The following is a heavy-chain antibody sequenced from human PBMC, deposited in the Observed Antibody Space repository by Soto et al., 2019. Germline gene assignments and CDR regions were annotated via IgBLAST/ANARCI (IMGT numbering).Heavy chain of an antibody. V-gene: IGHV3-9*01. Sequence: EVQLVESGGGLVQPGGSLRLSCAASGFSFDDYAMHWVRQAPGKGLEWVSGINWNSLKLGYADSVKGRFTISRDNAKNSLYLQMNSLRPEDTALYYRAKDKYCRGGSCDWDYLDSWGQGTLVTVSS. CDR1: GFSFDDYA. CDR3: AKDKYCRGGSCDWDYLDS. D-gene: IGHD2-15*01. J-gene: IGHJ4*02. CDR2: INWNSLKL.